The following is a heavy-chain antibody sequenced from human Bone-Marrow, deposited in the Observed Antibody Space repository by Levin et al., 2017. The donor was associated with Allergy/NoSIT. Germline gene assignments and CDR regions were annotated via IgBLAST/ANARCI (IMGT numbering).Heavy chain of an antibody. J-gene: IGHJ4*02. D-gene: IGHD5-18*01. CDR2: IYYSGST. V-gene: IGHV4-39*01. CDR1: FFSLLSSSYY. Sequence: LSLPFPFSFFSLLSSSYYWGWIRQPPGKGLEWIGSIYYSGSTYYNPSLKSRVTISVDTSKNQFSLKLSSVTAADTAVYYCARQDTAMVTPYFDYWGQGTLVTVSS. CDR3: ARQDTAMVTPYFDY.